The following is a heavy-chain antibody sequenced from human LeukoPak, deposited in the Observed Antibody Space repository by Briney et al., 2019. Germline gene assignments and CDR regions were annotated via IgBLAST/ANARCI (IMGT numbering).Heavy chain of an antibody. D-gene: IGHD6-19*01. CDR3: VKDSGWFNFDS. CDR2: IKEDGSSQ. CDR1: GFTLSHSW. V-gene: IGHV3-7*03. Sequence: GGSLRLSCVASGFTLSHSWMTWVRQAPGKGLEWVGHIKEDGSSQNYADSVKGRFTISRDNAKSSLHLQMNGLRAEDTAMYYCVKDSGWFNFDSWGQGTLVTVSS. J-gene: IGHJ4*02.